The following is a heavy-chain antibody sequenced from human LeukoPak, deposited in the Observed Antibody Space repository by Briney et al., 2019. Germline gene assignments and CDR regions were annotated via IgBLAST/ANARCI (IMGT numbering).Heavy chain of an antibody. V-gene: IGHV3-30*18. CDR1: GFTFSSYG. D-gene: IGHD6-19*01. CDR2: ISYDGSNK. Sequence: PGGSLRLSCAASGFTFSSYGMHWVRQAPGKGLEWVAVISYDGSNKYYADSVKGRFTISRDNSKNTLYLQMNSLRAEDTAVYYCAKFDVNSSGWYVWGQGTLVTVSS. J-gene: IGHJ4*02. CDR3: AKFDVNSSGWYV.